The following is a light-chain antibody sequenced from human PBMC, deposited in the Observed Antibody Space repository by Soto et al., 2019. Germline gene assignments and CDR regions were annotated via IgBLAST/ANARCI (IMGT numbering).Light chain of an antibody. CDR2: WAS. CDR3: QQYYSTPPT. Sequence: DIVMTQSPDSLAVSLGERATINCKSSQSVLYSCNNKNYLAWYQQKQGQPPKLLIYWASTRESGVPDRFSGSGSGTDFTLPISSLQAEDVAVYYCQQYYSTPPTFGQGTKVEIK. J-gene: IGKJ1*01. CDR1: QSVLYSCNNKNY. V-gene: IGKV4-1*01.